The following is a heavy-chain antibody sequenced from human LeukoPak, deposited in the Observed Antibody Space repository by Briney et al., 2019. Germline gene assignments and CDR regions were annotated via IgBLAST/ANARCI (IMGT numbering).Heavy chain of an antibody. J-gene: IGHJ6*03. V-gene: IGHV4-38-2*01. CDR1: GYSISSGYY. CDR3: ARHVGYCSGGSCYYYYYYMDV. Sequence: TTSETLSLTCAVSGYSISSGYYWGWIRQPPGKGLEWIGSIYHSGSTYYNPSLKSRVTISADTSKTQFSVKLSSVTAADTVVYYCARHVGYCSGGSCYYYYYYMDVWGKGITVTVSS. D-gene: IGHD2-15*01. CDR2: IYHSGST.